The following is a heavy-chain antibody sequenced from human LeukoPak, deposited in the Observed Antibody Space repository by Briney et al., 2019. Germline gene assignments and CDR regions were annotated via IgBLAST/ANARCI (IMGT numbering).Heavy chain of an antibody. CDR3: ARAGSSGWWSIDY. V-gene: IGHV4-59*01. CDR2: IYYSGST. Sequence: SETLSLTCTVSGGSISSYYWSWIRQPPRKGLEWIGYIYYSGSTNYNPSLKSRVTISVDTSKNQFSLKLSSVTAADTAVYYCARAGSSGWWSIDYWGQGTLVTVSS. D-gene: IGHD6-19*01. J-gene: IGHJ4*02. CDR1: GGSISSYY.